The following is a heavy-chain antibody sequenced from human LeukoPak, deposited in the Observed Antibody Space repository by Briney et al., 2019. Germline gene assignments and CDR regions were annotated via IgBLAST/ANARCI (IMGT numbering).Heavy chain of an antibody. J-gene: IGHJ3*02. V-gene: IGHV1-2*06. CDR3: ARVGYDSSATWGDAFDI. D-gene: IGHD3-22*01. Sequence: ASVKVSCKASGYTFTGYYMHWVRQAPGQGLEWMGRTNPNSGGTNYAQKFQGRVTMTRDTSISTAYMELSRLRSDDTAVYYCARVGYDSSATWGDAFDIWGQGTMVTVSS. CDR2: TNPNSGGT. CDR1: GYTFTGYY.